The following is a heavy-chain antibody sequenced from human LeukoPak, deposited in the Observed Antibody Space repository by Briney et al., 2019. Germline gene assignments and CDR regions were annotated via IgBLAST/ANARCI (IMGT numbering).Heavy chain of an antibody. CDR3: ARTDFWSGYYTL. D-gene: IGHD3-3*01. CDR1: GDSISSSSYY. J-gene: IGHJ4*02. Sequence: KPSETLSLTCTVSGDSISSSSYYWGWIRQPPGKGLEWIGSFSYSGSTYYNPSLKSRVTISVDTSKNQFSLKLSSVTAADTAVYYCARTDFWSGYYTLWGQGTLVTVSS. V-gene: IGHV4-39*07. CDR2: FSYSGST.